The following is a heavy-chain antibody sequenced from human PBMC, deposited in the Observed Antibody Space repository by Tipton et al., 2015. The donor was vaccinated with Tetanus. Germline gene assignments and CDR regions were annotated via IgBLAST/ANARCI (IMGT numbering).Heavy chain of an antibody. D-gene: IGHD1-26*01. J-gene: IGHJ4*02. Sequence: TLSLTCTVSGASINAGGYPWTSVRHRPGKGLEWIGNIYYTALTSYTPSLSSRVTISVDSSKNHFSLNLTSVTAADTAVYFCARGLPREPFYLDYWGQGKQVTVSS. CDR2: IYYTALT. CDR1: GASINAGGYP. V-gene: IGHV4-31*03. CDR3: ARGLPREPFYLDY.